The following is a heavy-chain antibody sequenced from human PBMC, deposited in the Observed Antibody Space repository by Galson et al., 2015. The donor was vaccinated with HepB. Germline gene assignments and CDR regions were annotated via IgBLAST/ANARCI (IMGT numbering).Heavy chain of an antibody. CDR2: IRSTSGTI. Sequence: SLRLSCAASGFTFSSHSMNWVRQAPGKGLEWLSYIRSTSGTIYYADSVKGRFTISRDNAKNILSLQMDSLRAEDTAVYYCYCGSKDYWGQGTLVTVSS. CDR3: YCGSKDY. CDR1: GFTFSSHS. V-gene: IGHV3-48*04. D-gene: IGHD2-21*01. J-gene: IGHJ4*02.